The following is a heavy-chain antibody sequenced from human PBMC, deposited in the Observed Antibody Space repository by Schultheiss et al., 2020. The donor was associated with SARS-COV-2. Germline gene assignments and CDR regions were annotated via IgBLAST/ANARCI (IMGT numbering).Heavy chain of an antibody. J-gene: IGHJ4*02. CDR2: NYYSGST. CDR1: GGSISSGDYY. CDR3: ARGDDSSGYFDY. V-gene: IGHV4-30-4*01. D-gene: IGHD3-22*01. Sequence: SETLSLTCTVSGGSISSGDYYWSWIRQPPGKGLEWIGYNYYSGSTYYNPSLKSRVTISVDTSKNQFSLKLSSVTAADTAVYYCARGDDSSGYFDYWGQGTLVTVSS.